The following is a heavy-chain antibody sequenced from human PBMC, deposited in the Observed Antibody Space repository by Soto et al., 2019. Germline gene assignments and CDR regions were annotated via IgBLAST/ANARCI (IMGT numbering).Heavy chain of an antibody. CDR3: ARRSMRREPAARSYFSLDV. D-gene: IGHD1-26*01. CDR1: GYSFSSYG. J-gene: IGHJ6*02. V-gene: IGHV1-18*01. Sequence: QVQLVQSGAEVKTPGASVKVSCQASGYSFSSYGITWVRQAPGQGLEWLGWISAYNADTNYAQTLQDRVTVTTDKSSSTAYMELRSLRLDDTAVYYCARRSMRREPAARSYFSLDVWGQGTELTVAS. CDR2: ISAYNADT.